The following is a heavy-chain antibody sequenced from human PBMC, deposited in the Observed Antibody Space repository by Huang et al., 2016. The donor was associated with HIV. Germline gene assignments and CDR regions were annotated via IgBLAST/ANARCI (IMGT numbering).Heavy chain of an antibody. Sequence: QLQLQESGPGLVKPSATLSLTCTVSGSSISSSSDWGWIRQPPGKGGELIGNIYYSGNISYNPSLKSRVTISVDTSKNHISLKVDSVTAADTAVYYCARPLTGTTALGYWGQGTLVTVSS. J-gene: IGHJ4*02. CDR1: GSSISSSSD. D-gene: IGHD1-20*01. V-gene: IGHV4-39*01. CDR3: ARPLTGTTALGY. CDR2: IYYSGNI.